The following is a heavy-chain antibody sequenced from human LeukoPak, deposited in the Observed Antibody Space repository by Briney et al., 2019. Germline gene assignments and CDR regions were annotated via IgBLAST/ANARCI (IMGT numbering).Heavy chain of an antibody. J-gene: IGHJ1*01. CDR3: ARGHLYCSSTSCYPEYFQH. D-gene: IGHD2-2*01. CDR2: IYYSGST. Sequence: PSETLSLSCTVSGGSISSYYWSWIRQPPGKGLEWIGYIYYSGSTNYNPSLKSRVTISVDTSKNQFSLKLSSVTAADTAVYYCARGHLYCSSTSCYPEYFQHWGQGTLVTVSS. V-gene: IGHV4-59*01. CDR1: GGSISSYY.